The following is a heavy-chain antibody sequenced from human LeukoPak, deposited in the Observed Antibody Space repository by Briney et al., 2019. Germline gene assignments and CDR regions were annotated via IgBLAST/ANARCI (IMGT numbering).Heavy chain of an antibody. CDR1: GGSFSGYY. Sequence: KASETLSLTCAVYGGSFSGYYWSWIRQPPGKGLEWIGEINHSGSTNYNPSLKSRVTISVDTSKNQFSLKLSSVTAADTAVYYCARGPHYDFWSGKIDHYYGMDVWGQGTTVTVSS. CDR3: ARGPHYDFWSGKIDHYYGMDV. D-gene: IGHD3-3*01. V-gene: IGHV4-34*01. CDR2: INHSGST. J-gene: IGHJ6*02.